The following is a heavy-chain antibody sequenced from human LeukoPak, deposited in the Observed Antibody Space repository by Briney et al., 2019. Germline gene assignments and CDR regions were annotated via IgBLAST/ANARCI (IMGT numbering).Heavy chain of an antibody. CDR3: ALAAAGTREVYYYYYMDV. CDR2: INPSGGST. V-gene: IGHV1-46*01. J-gene: IGHJ6*03. CDR1: GYTFTSYY. Sequence: ASVKVSCKASGYTFTSYYMHWVRQAPGQGLEWMGIINPSGGSTSNAQKFQGRVTMTRDMSTSTDYMELSSLRSEDTAVYYCALAAAGTREVYYYYYMDVWGKGTTVTVSS. D-gene: IGHD6-13*01.